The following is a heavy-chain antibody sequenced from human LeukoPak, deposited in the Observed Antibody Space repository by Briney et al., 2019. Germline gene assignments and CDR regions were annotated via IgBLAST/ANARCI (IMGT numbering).Heavy chain of an antibody. J-gene: IGHJ4*02. CDR1: GFTFSTYT. V-gene: IGHV3-21*01. CDR2: ISSDSTYI. CDR3: ARGDSSGWGLDY. Sequence: PGGSLRLSCAASGFTFSTYTMNWVRQIPGRGLEWVSCISSDSTYIHYADSVKGRFTISRDNAKKSLSLEMNSLRAEDTAVYYCARGDSSGWGLDYWGLGTLVTVSS. D-gene: IGHD6-19*01.